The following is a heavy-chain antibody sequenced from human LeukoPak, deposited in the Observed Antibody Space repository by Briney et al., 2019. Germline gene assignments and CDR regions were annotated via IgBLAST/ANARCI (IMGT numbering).Heavy chain of an antibody. CDR2: IYYSGST. CDR1: GGSISSGGYY. J-gene: IGHJ5*02. CDR3: AAGGAGENNWFDP. V-gene: IGHV4-31*01. D-gene: IGHD3-10*01. Sequence: RPSETLSLTCTVSGGSISSGGYYWSWIRQHPGKGLEWIGYIYYSGSTYYNPSLKSQVTISVDTSKNQFSLKLSSVTAADTAVYYCAAGGAGENNWFDPWGQGTLVTVSS.